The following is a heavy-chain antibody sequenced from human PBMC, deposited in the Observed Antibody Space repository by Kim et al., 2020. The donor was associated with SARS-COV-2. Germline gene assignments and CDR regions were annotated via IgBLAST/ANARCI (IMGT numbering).Heavy chain of an antibody. CDR3: ARVVVATIGTKYYYYYMDV. CDR1: GGSISSYY. J-gene: IGHJ6*03. CDR2: IYYSGST. V-gene: IGHV4-59*01. Sequence: SETLSLTCTVSGGSISSYYWSWIRQPPGKGLEWIGYIYYSGSTNYNPSLKSRVTISVDTSKNQFSLKLSSVTAADTAVYYCARVVVATIGTKYYYYYMDVWGKGTTVTVSS. D-gene: IGHD5-12*01.